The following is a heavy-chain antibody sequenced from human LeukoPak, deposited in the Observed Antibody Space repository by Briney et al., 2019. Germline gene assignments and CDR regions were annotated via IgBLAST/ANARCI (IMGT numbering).Heavy chain of an antibody. CDR2: INPNSGGT. D-gene: IGHD6-13*01. CDR3: ARDGAAAGDNWFDP. CDR1: GCTFTGYY. V-gene: IGHV1-2*02. Sequence: GASVKVSCKASGCTFTGYYMHWVRQAPGQGLEWMGWINPNSGGTNYAQKFQGRVTMTRDTSISTAYMELSRLRSDDTAVYYCARDGAAAGDNWFDPWGQGTLVTVSS. J-gene: IGHJ5*02.